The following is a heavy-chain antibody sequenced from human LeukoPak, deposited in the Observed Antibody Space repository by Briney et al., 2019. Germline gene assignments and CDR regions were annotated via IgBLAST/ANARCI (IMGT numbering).Heavy chain of an antibody. D-gene: IGHD6-13*01. CDR3: AKDALGAAGTY. Sequence: HSGGSLRHSCAASGFTFSSYAMCWVRQAPGKGLEWVSAISGSGGSTYYADSVKGRFTISRDNSKNTLYLQMNSLRAEDTAVYYCAKDALGAAGTYWGQGTLVTVSS. CDR2: ISGSGGST. CDR1: GFTFSSYA. V-gene: IGHV3-23*01. J-gene: IGHJ4*02.